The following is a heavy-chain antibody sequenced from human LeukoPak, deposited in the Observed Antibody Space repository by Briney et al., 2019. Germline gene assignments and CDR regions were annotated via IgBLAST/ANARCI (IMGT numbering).Heavy chain of an antibody. J-gene: IGHJ4*02. Sequence: GASVKVSCKASGGTFSSYAISWVRQAPGQGLEWMGWISAYNGNTNYAQKLQGRVTMTTDTSTSTAYMELRSLRSDDTAVYYCARVLEITFGGVIAFDYFDYWGQGTLVTVSS. CDR2: ISAYNGNT. V-gene: IGHV1-18*01. CDR3: ARVLEITFGGVIAFDYFDY. D-gene: IGHD3-16*02. CDR1: GGTFSSYA.